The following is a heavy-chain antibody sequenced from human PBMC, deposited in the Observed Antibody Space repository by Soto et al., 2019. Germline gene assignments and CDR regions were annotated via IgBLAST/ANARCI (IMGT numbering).Heavy chain of an antibody. CDR1: GGTFSSYA. J-gene: IGHJ5*02. D-gene: IGHD3-10*01. CDR2: IIPIFGTA. CDR3: ARDSYYYGSGSYYTVNWFDP. Sequence: VKVSCKASGGTFSSYAISWVRQAPGQGLEWMGGIIPIFGTANYAQKFQGRVTITADESTSTAYMELSSLRSEDTAVYYCARDSYYYGSGSYYTVNWFDPWGQGTLVTVSS. V-gene: IGHV1-69*01.